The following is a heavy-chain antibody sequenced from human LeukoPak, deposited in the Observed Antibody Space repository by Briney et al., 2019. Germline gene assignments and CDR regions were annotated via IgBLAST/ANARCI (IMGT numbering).Heavy chain of an antibody. CDR2: IYYSGST. D-gene: IGHD5-18*01. J-gene: IGHJ6*02. V-gene: IGHV4-59*01. Sequence: PSETLSLTCTVSGGSISGYYWSWIRQPPGKGLEWIGNIYYSGSTNYNPSLKSRVTISIDTSKNQFSLKLSSVTAADTAVYYCARAPGDTSMVNQRDHYYYYAMDVWGQGTTVIVSS. CDR1: GGSISGYY. CDR3: ARAPGDTSMVNQRDHYYYYAMDV.